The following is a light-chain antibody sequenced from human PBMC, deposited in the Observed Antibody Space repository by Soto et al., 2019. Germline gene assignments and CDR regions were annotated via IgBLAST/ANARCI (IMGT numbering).Light chain of an antibody. CDR3: SSFTTSSTRV. Sequence: QSVLTQPASVSGSPGQSITISRAGTSSDVGTYNYVSWYQQHPGSTPKIIIYEVSNRPSGVSDRFSGSKSGNTASLTISGLQAGDEADYYCSSFTTSSTRVFGGGTTLTVL. CDR1: SSDVGTYNY. CDR2: EVS. J-gene: IGLJ3*02. V-gene: IGLV2-14*01.